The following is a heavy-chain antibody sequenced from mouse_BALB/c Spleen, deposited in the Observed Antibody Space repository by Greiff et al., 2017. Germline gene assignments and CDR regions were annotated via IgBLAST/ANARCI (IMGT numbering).Heavy chain of an antibody. CDR3: ARGGTTVVADFDY. V-gene: IGHV1-14*01. Sequence: VQLQQSGPELVKPGASVKMSCKASGYTFTSYVMHWVKQKPGQGLEWIGYINPYNDGTKYNEKFKGKATFTADTSSNTAYMQLSSLTSEDSAVYYCARGGTTVVADFDYWGQGTTLTVSS. CDR1: GYTFTSYV. J-gene: IGHJ2*01. CDR2: INPYNDGT. D-gene: IGHD1-1*01.